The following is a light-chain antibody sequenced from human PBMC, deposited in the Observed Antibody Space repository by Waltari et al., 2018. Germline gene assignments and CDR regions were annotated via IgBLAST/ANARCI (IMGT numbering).Light chain of an antibody. J-gene: IGKJ2*01. Sequence: EIVLTQSPATLSLSPGERATLSCGASQSVSSSYSTWYQQKPGLAPRLLIYDSSRRATGIPDRFSGSGSGTVFTLTISRLEPEDFAVYYCQQYGSSPPYTFGQGTKLEIK. CDR3: QQYGSSPPYT. V-gene: IGKV3D-20*01. CDR1: QSVSSSY. CDR2: DSS.